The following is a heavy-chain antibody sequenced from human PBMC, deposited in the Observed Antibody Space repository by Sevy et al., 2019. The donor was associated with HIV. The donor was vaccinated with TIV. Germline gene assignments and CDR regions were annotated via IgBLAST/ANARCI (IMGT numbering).Heavy chain of an antibody. V-gene: IGHV3-11*06. J-gene: IGHJ4*02. Sequence: GGSLSLSCAASGFTFSDYYMSWIRQAPGKGLEWVSYISSSSSYTNYADSVKGRFTISRDNAKNSLYLQMNSLRAEDTAVYYCARDRSGSYLWGQGTLVTVSS. CDR2: ISSSSSYT. CDR1: GFTFSDYY. D-gene: IGHD1-26*01. CDR3: ARDRSGSYL.